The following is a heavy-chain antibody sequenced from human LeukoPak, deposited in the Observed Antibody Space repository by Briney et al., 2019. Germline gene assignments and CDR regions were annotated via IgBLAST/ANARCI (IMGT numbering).Heavy chain of an antibody. CDR3: ARDRETEGSGSYYTYYYYGMDV. D-gene: IGHD3-10*01. V-gene: IGHV3-30-3*01. CDR1: GFTFSSYA. CDR2: ISYDGSNK. J-gene: IGHJ6*02. Sequence: GGSLRLSCAASGFTFSSYAMHWVRQAPGKGLEWVAVISYDGSNKYYADPVKGRFTISRDNSKNTLYLQMNSLRAEDTAVYYCARDRETEGSGSYYTYYYYGMDVWGQGTTVTVSS.